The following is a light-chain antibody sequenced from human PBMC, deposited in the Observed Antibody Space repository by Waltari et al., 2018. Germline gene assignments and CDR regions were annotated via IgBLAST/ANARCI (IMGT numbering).Light chain of an antibody. CDR2: DDR. CDR1: NIRSYS. V-gene: IGLV3-21*03. J-gene: IGLJ1*01. Sequence: SYVVTQSPSVSVAPGTTAKISCGGDNIRSYSVHWYQQKAGQAPVLVVYDDRDRHSGVPERFSGSNSGNTATLTISRVEAGDEADYYCQVWNGGNDHDYVFGSGT. CDR3: QVWNGGNDHDYV.